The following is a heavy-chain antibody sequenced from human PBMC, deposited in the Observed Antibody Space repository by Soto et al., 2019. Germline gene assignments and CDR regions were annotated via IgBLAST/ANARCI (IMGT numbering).Heavy chain of an antibody. CDR2: IYYSGST. CDR1: GGSISSSSYY. J-gene: IGHJ6*02. V-gene: IGHV4-39*01. Sequence: SETLSLTCTVSGGSISSSSYYWGWIRQPPGKGLEWIGSIYYSGSTYYNPSLKSRVTISVDTSKNQFSLKLSSVTAADTAVYYCARLLSPSSTGFGYYYYGMDVWGQGTTVTVSS. CDR3: ARLLSPSSTGFGYYYYGMDV. D-gene: IGHD3-9*01.